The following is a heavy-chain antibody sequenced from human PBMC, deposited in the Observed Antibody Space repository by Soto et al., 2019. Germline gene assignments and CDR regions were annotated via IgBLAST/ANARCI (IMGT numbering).Heavy chain of an antibody. D-gene: IGHD6-13*01. CDR1: GSTFTSYD. CDR2: MNPNSGNT. J-gene: IGHJ6*02. CDR3: ARVRRIAAAGTDYYYYGMDV. V-gene: IGHV1-8*01. Sequence: ASVKVSCKASGSTFTSYDINWVRQATGQGLEWMGWMNPNSGNTGYAQKFQGRVTMTRNTSISTAYMELSSLRSEDTAVYYCARVRRIAAAGTDYYYYGMDVWGQGTTVTVS.